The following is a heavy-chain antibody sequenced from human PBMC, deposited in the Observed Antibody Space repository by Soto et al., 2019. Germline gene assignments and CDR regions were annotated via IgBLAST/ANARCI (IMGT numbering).Heavy chain of an antibody. CDR2: IIPILGIA. D-gene: IGHD3-22*01. Sequence: QVQLVQSGPEVRNPGSSGKSSCKAPGGTFTTYLIAWVRQAPGQGLEWMGRIIPILGIANYAQKFQGRVTITADKSTSTAYMELSSLRSEDTAVYYCASRYDSSDYWGQGTLVTVSS. J-gene: IGHJ4*02. V-gene: IGHV1-69*02. CDR1: GGTFTTYL. CDR3: ASRYDSSDY.